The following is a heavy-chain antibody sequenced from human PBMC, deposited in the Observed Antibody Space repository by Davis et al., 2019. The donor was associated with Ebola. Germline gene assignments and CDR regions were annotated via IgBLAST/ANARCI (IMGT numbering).Heavy chain of an antibody. Sequence: SGPTLVKPTQTLTLTCTFSGFSLSTSGMCVSWIRQPPGKGLEWIGYIYYSGSTNYNPSLKSRVTISVDTSKNQFSLKLSSVTAADTAVYYCAALGGQQLVPHFDYWGQGTLVTVSS. CDR3: AALGGQQLVPHFDY. CDR1: GFSLSTSGMC. CDR2: IYYSGST. V-gene: IGHV4-61*08. D-gene: IGHD6-13*01. J-gene: IGHJ4*02.